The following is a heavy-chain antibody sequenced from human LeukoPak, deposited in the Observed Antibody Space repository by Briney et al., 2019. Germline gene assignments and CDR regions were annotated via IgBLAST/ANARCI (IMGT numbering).Heavy chain of an antibody. CDR3: ARRAEGITIFDY. CDR2: ISAYTGNT. J-gene: IGHJ4*02. V-gene: IGHV1-18*01. D-gene: IGHD3-3*01. Sequence: ASVKVSCKASGYTFTSYGISWVRQAPGQGLEWMAWISAYTGNTHYAQNLQGRVTMTTDTSTNTAYMELRSLRSDDTAVYYCARRAEGITIFDYWGQGTLVTVSS. CDR1: GYTFTSYG.